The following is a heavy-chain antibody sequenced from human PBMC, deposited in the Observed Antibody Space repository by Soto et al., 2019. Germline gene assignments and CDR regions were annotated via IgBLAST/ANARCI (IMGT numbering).Heavy chain of an antibody. J-gene: IGHJ6*02. Sequence: ASVKVSCKVSGYTLTELSMHWVRQAPGKGLEWMGGFDPEDGETIYAQKFQGRVTMTEDTSTDTAYMELSSLRSEDTAVYYCATGVSSGWPYNYYYYGMDVWGQGTTVTVSS. D-gene: IGHD6-19*01. CDR3: ATGVSSGWPYNYYYYGMDV. CDR2: FDPEDGET. V-gene: IGHV1-24*01. CDR1: GYTLTELS.